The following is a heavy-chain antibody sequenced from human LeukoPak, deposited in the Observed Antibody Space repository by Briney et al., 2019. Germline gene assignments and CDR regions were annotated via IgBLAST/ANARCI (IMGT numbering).Heavy chain of an antibody. CDR2: ISSSGSTI. Sequence: GGSLRLSCAASGFTFSSYAMSWVRQAPGKGLEWVSYISSSGSTIYYADSVKGRFTISRDNAKNSLYLQMNSLRAEDTAVYYCARDYGSGSADWYFDLWGRGTLVTVSS. V-gene: IGHV3-48*04. CDR1: GFTFSSYA. D-gene: IGHD3-10*01. CDR3: ARDYGSGSADWYFDL. J-gene: IGHJ2*01.